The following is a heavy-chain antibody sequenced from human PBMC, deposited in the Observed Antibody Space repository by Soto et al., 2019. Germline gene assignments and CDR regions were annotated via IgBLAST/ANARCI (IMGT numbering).Heavy chain of an antibody. CDR3: ARGGYSSTWSNLLDRSGLDV. J-gene: IGHJ6*02. V-gene: IGHV1-69*06. Sequence: QVQLVQSGAEAKKPGSSVKVSCKTSGGTFSSYAISWVRQAPGQGLEWMGGIVPLFRTTNYAQKFQGRVTITADTSTYTVYMELSGVRSGDTAVYYCARGGYSSTWSNLLDRSGLDVLGQGTTVTVSS. CDR1: GGTFSSYA. D-gene: IGHD6-13*01. CDR2: IVPLFRTT.